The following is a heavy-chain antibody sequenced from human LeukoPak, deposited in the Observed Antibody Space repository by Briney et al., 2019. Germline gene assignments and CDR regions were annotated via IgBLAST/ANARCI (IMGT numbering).Heavy chain of an antibody. J-gene: IGHJ4*02. CDR2: LDTSGST. D-gene: IGHD5-18*01. CDR1: GGSISSYY. Sequence: SETLSLTCSVSGGSISSYYWSWIRQPAGKGLEWIGRLDTSGSTKYNPSLESRVTVSVDTSKNQFSLKLSSVTAADTAVYYCARSLRGYRFATDYWGQGTLVTVSS. CDR3: ARSLRGYRFATDY. V-gene: IGHV4-4*07.